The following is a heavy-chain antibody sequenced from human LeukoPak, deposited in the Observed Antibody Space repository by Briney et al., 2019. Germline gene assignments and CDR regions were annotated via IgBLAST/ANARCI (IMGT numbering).Heavy chain of an antibody. CDR3: ARDIAVAGIYYYYYMDV. V-gene: IGHV7-4-1*02. J-gene: IGHJ6*03. Sequence: ASVKVSCKASGYTFTGYYMHWVRQAPGQGLEWMGWINTNTGNPTYAQGFTGRFVFSLDTSVSTAYLQISSLKAEDTAVYYCARDIAVAGIYYYYYMDVWGKGTTVTVSS. CDR2: INTNTGNP. CDR1: GYTFTGYY. D-gene: IGHD6-19*01.